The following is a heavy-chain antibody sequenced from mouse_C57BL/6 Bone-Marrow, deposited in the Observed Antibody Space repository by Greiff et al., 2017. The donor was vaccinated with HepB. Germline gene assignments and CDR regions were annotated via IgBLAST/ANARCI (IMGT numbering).Heavy chain of an antibody. CDR2: INPSSGYT. Sequence: QVQLQQSGAELAKPGASVKLSCKASGYTFTSYWMHWVKQRPGQGLEWIGYINPSSGYTKYNQKFKDKATLTAEKSSSTAYMQLSSLTYEDSAVYYCTSDYYGSPPFAYWGQGTLVTVSA. D-gene: IGHD1-1*01. CDR3: TSDYYGSPPFAY. J-gene: IGHJ3*01. V-gene: IGHV1-7*01. CDR1: GYTFTSYW.